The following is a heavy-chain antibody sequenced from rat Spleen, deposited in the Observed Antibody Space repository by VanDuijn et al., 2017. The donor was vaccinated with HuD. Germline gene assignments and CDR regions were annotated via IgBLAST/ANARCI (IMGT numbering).Heavy chain of an antibody. D-gene: IGHD1-11*01. V-gene: IGHV5-25*01. Sequence: EVQLVESGGGLVQPGRSMSLSCAASGFIFSNYYMVWIRQAPGKGLEWVSSISTGGTNTYYRGSVKGRFTISRDNAKNTQYLQMNSLRSEDTATYYSTRLEGGGLDYWGQGVMVTVSS. CDR3: TRLEGGGLDY. J-gene: IGHJ2*01. CDR2: ISTGGTNT. CDR1: GFIFSNYY.